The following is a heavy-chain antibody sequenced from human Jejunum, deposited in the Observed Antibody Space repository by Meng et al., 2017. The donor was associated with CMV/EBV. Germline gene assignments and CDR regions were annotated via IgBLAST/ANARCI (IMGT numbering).Heavy chain of an antibody. CDR3: AAEVAVRNYFSYGMDV. CDR1: FSVNSNF. D-gene: IGHD3-10*01. Sequence: FSVNSNFMAGVRQAPGKGLEWVAVGYSAGMTYYADSVEGRFTISRDNSKNTMFLQMNGLRLEGTAMYYCAAEVAVRNYFSYGMDVWGQGTTVTVSS. CDR2: GYSAGMT. J-gene: IGHJ6*02. V-gene: IGHV3-66*02.